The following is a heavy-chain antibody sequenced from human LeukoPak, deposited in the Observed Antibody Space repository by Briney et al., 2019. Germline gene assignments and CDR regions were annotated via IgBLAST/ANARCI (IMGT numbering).Heavy chain of an antibody. D-gene: IGHD1-26*01. J-gene: IGHJ4*02. CDR3: AREKEWELKCVDY. CDR1: GFTFSSYR. Sequence: GGSVRLSFPASGFTFSSYRMNWVGQAPGKGLEGVSFISSSSSYIYYADSVKGRFTISRDNAKNSLYLQMNSLRAEDTAVYYCAREKEWELKCVDYWGQGTLVTVSS. V-gene: IGHV3-21*01. CDR2: ISSSSSYI.